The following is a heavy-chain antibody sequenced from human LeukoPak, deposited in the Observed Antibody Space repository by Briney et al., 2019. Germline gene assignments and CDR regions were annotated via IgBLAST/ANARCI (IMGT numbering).Heavy chain of an antibody. CDR3: ARDDDTMVRGSYGMDV. J-gene: IGHJ6*02. V-gene: IGHV3-11*01. Sequence: PGGSLRLSCAASGFTFSDYYISWIRQAPGKGLEWVSYISSSGSTIYYADSVKGRFTISRDNAKNSLYLQMNSLRAEDTAVYYCARDDDTMVRGSYGMDVWGQGTTVTVSS. CDR2: ISSSGSTI. CDR1: GFTFSDYY. D-gene: IGHD3-10*01.